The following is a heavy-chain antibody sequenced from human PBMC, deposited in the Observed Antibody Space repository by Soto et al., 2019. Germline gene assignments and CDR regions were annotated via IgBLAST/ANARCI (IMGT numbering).Heavy chain of an antibody. CDR1: GFTFSTYA. CDR3: AHSVVAGLGYYFDY. Sequence: LRLSCAASGFTFSTYAMTWVRQAPGKGLERVSGISGSGDKRYSPFLKSRLTITKDTSKNQVVLTMTNMDPVDTATYYCAHSVVAGLGYYFDYWGQGTLVTVSS. J-gene: IGHJ4*02. V-gene: IGHV2-5*08. CDR2: ISGSGDK. D-gene: IGHD6-19*01.